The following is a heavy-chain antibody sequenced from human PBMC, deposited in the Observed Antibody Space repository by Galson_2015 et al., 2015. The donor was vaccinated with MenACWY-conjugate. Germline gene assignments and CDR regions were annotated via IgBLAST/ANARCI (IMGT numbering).Heavy chain of an antibody. Sequence: TLSLTCTVSGGSIGSGTCFWCWIRQPPGRGLEWIAYIHYGGNSYYNPSLKSRVSISIEPSKNQFSLQLTSVTAADTAVYYCARYCSSTSRPFDYWGQEALVTVSS. J-gene: IGHJ4*02. CDR1: GGSIGSGTCF. V-gene: IGHV4-30-4*01. CDR2: IHYGGNS. CDR3: ARYCSSTSRPFDY. D-gene: IGHD2-2*01.